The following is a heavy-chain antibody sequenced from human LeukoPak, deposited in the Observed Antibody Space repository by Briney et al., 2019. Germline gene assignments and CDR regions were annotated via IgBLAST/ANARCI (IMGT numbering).Heavy chain of an antibody. V-gene: IGHV1-46*01. D-gene: IGHD2-15*01. CDR1: GYTFTNYC. Sequence: ASVTVSFKASGYTFTNYCIHWVRQAPGQGLEWMGIINHSGGNTSSAQKFQGGVTMTRDTSTSTVYMELSSLRSEDTAVYYCARCICCSGGSCSLDSYFDFWGQGTLVTVSS. CDR3: ARCICCSGGSCSLDSYFDF. J-gene: IGHJ4*02. CDR2: INHSGGNT.